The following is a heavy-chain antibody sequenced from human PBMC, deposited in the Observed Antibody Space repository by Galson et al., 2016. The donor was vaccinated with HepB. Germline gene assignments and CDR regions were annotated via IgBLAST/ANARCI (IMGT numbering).Heavy chain of an antibody. CDR3: TTGVTGGEAS. V-gene: IGHV3-15*01. Sequence: SLRLSCAVSGFIFSDHYMDWVRQAPGKGLEWVGRIKSKSSGGTADYGAPVKGRFTISRDDSKKTLYLQMNSLETEDTGTYYCTTGVTGGEASWGQGTPVTVSS. J-gene: IGHJ4*02. CDR1: GFIFSDHY. CDR2: IKSKSSGGTA. D-gene: IGHD1-20*01.